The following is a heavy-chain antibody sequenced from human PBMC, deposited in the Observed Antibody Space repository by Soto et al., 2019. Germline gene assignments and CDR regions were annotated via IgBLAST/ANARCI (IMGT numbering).Heavy chain of an antibody. V-gene: IGHV1-8*01. CDR2: MNPNSGNT. CDR3: ARGIMDSSAIRFLEWLSDDAFDI. Sequence: ASVKVSCKASGYTFTSYDINWVRQATGQGLEWMGWMNPNSGNTGYAQKFKGRVTMTRNTSISTAYMELSSLRSEDTAVYYCARGIMDSSAIRFLEWLSDDAFDIWGQGTMVTVS. D-gene: IGHD3-3*01. J-gene: IGHJ3*02. CDR1: GYTFTSYD.